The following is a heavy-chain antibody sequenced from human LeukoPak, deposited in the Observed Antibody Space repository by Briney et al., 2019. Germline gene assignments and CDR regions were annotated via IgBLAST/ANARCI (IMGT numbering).Heavy chain of an antibody. V-gene: IGHV1-2*02. J-gene: IGHJ5*02. CDR3: AKGLSVAAAGTEWFDP. D-gene: IGHD6-13*01. CDR1: GYTFTSYY. CDR2: INPNSGGT. Sequence: ASVKVSCKASGYTFTSYYMHWVRQAPGQGLEWMGWINPNSGGTNYAQKFQGRVTMTRDTSISTAYMELSRLRSDDTAVYYCAKGLSVAAAGTEWFDPWGQGTLVTVSS.